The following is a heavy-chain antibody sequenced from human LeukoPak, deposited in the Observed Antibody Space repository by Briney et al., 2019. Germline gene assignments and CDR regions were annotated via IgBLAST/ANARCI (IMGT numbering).Heavy chain of an antibody. D-gene: IGHD6-13*01. J-gene: IGHJ4*02. Sequence: GSSVKVSCKASGGTFSNYAITWVRQAPGQGLEWMGGITPVFGTPNYAQKFQGRVTVTADKSTSTAYMELSSLRSEDTAVYYCARGFGSAWYGTFFDYWGQGTLVTVSS. CDR3: ARGFGSAWYGTFFDY. CDR1: GGTFSNYA. CDR2: ITPVFGTP. V-gene: IGHV1-69*06.